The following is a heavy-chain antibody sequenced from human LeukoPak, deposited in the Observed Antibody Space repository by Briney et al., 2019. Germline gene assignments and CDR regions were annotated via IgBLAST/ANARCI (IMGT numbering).Heavy chain of an antibody. CDR2: IYYSGST. D-gene: IGHD2-2*01. CDR1: GGSISSYY. CDR3: ARGPYCSSTSCYAAFDI. J-gene: IGHJ3*02. Sequence: SETLSLTCTVSGGSISSYYWSWIRRPPGKGLEGSGYIYYSGSTTYNPALTSRVTISVGPSKNQFSLKLSSVTAADPAVYYCARGPYCSSTSCYAAFDIWGQGTMVTVSS. V-gene: IGHV4-59*01.